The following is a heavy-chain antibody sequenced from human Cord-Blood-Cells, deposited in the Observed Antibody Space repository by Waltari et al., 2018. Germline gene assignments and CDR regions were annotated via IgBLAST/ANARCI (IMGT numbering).Heavy chain of an antibody. Sequence: QVQLVQSGAEVKKPGSSVKVSCKASGGTFSSYAISWVRQAPGQGLEWMGGIIPIFGTANYAQKFQGRVTITADESTSTAYMELSSLRSEDTAVYYCARGVGPRYCSSTSGQTAGFDYWGQGTLVTVSS. CDR1: GGTFSSYA. CDR2: IIPIFGTA. CDR3: ARGVGPRYCSSTSGQTAGFDY. V-gene: IGHV1-69*01. D-gene: IGHD2-2*01. J-gene: IGHJ4*02.